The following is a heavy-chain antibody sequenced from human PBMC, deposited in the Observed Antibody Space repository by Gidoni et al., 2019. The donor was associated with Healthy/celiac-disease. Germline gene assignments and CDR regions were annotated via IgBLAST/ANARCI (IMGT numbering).Heavy chain of an antibody. Sequence: QVTVGESGPALVRPTQTLTLTGTFSGVSRRPSRTCVGRIRQPPGKALDWLALIDWDDDTYYSTSLKTRLTTAKDTFKIQVVITMTTLDPVVTGTYSCARGSSYYAILTGYHHTNYSFDYWGQGTLVTVSS. J-gene: IGHJ4*02. CDR2: IDWDDDT. V-gene: IGHV2-70*01. CDR3: ARGSSYYAILTGYHHTNYSFDY. D-gene: IGHD3-9*01. CDR1: GVSRRPSRTC.